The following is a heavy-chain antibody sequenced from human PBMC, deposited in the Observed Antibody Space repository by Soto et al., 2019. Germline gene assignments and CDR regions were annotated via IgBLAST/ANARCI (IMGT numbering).Heavy chain of an antibody. V-gene: IGHV4-31*03. CDR2: IYYSGST. J-gene: IGHJ5*02. Sequence: SETLSLTCTVSGGSISSGGYYWSWIRQHPGKGLEWIGYIYYSGSTYYNPSLKSRVTISVDTSKNQFSLKLSSVTAADTAVYYCARYFSGYDPLGSNWFDAWGQGTLVTVSS. D-gene: IGHD5-12*01. CDR1: GGSISSGGYY. CDR3: ARYFSGYDPLGSNWFDA.